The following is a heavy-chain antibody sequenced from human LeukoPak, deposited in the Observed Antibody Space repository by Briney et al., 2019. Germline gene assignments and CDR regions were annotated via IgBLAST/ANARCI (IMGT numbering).Heavy chain of an antibody. CDR2: ISGSGSNT. CDR1: RFTFGSYA. CDR3: AKDSSEVWSCTHFDY. J-gene: IGHJ4*01. Sequence: PAGSFPLSCAASRFTFGSYAMSWVRQASGKGLEWVSAISGSGSNTYYADSVKGRFTISRDNSKNTLFLQMISLRVEDTAVYYCAKDSSEVWSCTHFDYWGKNPVHRL. V-gene: IGHV3-23*01. D-gene: IGHD3-3*01.